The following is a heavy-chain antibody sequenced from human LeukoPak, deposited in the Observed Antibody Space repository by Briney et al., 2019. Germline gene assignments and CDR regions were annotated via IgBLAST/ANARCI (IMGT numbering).Heavy chain of an antibody. CDR1: GFTFSSYA. Sequence: GGSLRLSCAASGFTFSSYAMSWVRQAPGKGLEWVSAISGSGGSTYYADSVKGRFTISRDNSKNTLYLQMNSLRAEDTAVYYCARDRNVVVAARGAFDIWGQGTMVTVSS. CDR2: ISGSGGST. CDR3: ARDRNVVVAARGAFDI. J-gene: IGHJ3*02. D-gene: IGHD2-15*01. V-gene: IGHV3-23*01.